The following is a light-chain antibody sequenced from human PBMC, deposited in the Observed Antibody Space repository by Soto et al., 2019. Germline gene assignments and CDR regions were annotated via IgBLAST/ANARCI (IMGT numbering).Light chain of an antibody. J-gene: IGKJ4*01. CDR3: QQYGSSPPGLT. CDR2: GAS. CDR1: QSVSSSY. V-gene: IGKV3-20*01. Sequence: EIVLTQSPGTLSLSPGERATLSCRASQSVSSSYLAWYQQKPGQAPRLLIYGASSRATGIPVRFSGSGSGTDFTLTISRLAPEDFAVYYCQQYGSSPPGLTFGGGTKVEIK.